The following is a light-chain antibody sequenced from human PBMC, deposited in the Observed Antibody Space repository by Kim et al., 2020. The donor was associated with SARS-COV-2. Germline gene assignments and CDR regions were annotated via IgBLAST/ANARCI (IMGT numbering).Light chain of an antibody. V-gene: IGLV3-19*01. CDR1: SLGSYY. CDR3: NSRDSNDIVV. CDR2: GKN. Sequence: VALGQTVRFTCQGDSLGSYYATWYQQKPGQAPIVVISGKNNRPAGIPARFSGSSSGNTASLTITGTQAGDEADYYCNSRDSNDIVVFGAGTKLTVL. J-gene: IGLJ2*01.